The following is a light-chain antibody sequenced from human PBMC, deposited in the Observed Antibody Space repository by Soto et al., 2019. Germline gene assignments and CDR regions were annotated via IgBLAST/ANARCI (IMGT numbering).Light chain of an antibody. J-gene: IGLJ3*02. CDR2: EDN. V-gene: IGLV6-57*03. CDR1: SGSIASNY. Sequence: NFTLTQPHSVSESPGKTVTISCTRSSGSIASNYVQWYQQRPGSAPTTVIYEDNQRPSGVPDRFSGSIDSSSNSASLTISGLKTEDEADYYCQSYDSSKWVFGGGTKVTVL. CDR3: QSYDSSKWV.